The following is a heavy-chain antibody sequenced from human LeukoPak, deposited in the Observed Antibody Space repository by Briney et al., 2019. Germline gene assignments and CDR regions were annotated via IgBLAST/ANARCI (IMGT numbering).Heavy chain of an antibody. Sequence: PGRSLRLSCAASGFTFSSYAMHWVRQAPGKGLEWVAVISYDGSNKYYADSVKGRFTISRDNSKNTLYLQMNSLRAEDTAVYYCARDGFVPMVRGNHGMDVWGQGTTVTVSS. CDR2: ISYDGSNK. V-gene: IGHV3-30*07. CDR3: ARDGFVPMVRGNHGMDV. J-gene: IGHJ6*02. D-gene: IGHD3-10*01. CDR1: GFTFSSYA.